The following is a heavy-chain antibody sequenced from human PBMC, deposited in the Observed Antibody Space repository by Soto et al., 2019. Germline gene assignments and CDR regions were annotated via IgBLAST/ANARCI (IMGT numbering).Heavy chain of an antibody. Sequence: QVPLVQSGAEMKTPGSSVRVSCKASGGTFGKSVISWVRQAPGQGLEWMGGIIPIFGATHYAQKFQGRVTITADEFTTTAYMGLSSLQSGDTAVYYCARGQFYDFWSGYYLDYWGQGTLVTVSS. D-gene: IGHD3-3*01. V-gene: IGHV1-69*01. J-gene: IGHJ4*02. CDR2: IIPIFGAT. CDR3: ARGQFYDFWSGYYLDY. CDR1: GGTFGKSV.